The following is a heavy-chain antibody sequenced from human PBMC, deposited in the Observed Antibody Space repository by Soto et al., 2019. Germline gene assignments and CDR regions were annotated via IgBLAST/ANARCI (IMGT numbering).Heavy chain of an antibody. D-gene: IGHD3-10*01. Sequence: SETLSLTCTVSGGSISSYYWSWIRQPPGKGLERIGYIYYSGSTNYNPSLKSRVTISVDTSKNQFSLKLSSVTSADTAVYYCARRSMVRGVIIESWFDPWGQGTLVTVS. CDR2: IYYSGST. J-gene: IGHJ5*02. CDR3: ARRSMVRGVIIESWFDP. V-gene: IGHV4-59*08. CDR1: GGSISSYY.